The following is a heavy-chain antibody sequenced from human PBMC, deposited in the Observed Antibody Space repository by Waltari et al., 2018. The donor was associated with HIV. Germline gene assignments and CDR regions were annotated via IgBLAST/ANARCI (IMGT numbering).Heavy chain of an antibody. CDR2: IYDSGST. V-gene: IGHV4-38-2*01. CDR1: GYSISSGFY. Sequence: QVQLQESGPGLVKPSETLSLTCAVSGYSISSGFYWGWIRQPPGKGLEWIGSIYDSGSTYYNPSLKSRVTISVDTSKNQFSLKLSSVTAADTAVYYCARGNCDYWGQGTLVTVSS. CDR3: ARGNCDY. J-gene: IGHJ4*02.